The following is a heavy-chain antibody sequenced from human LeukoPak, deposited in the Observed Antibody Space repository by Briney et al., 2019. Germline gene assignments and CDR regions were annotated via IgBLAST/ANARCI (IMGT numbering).Heavy chain of an antibody. V-gene: IGHV4-59*01. Sequence: PSETLSLTCTVSGGSISSYYWSWIRQPPGRGLEWIGYIYYSGSTNYNPSLKSRVTISVDTSKNQFSLQVTSVTAADTAVYYCARVNGDGYSPSDYWGQGTLVTVSS. D-gene: IGHD5-24*01. CDR2: IYYSGST. CDR1: GGSISSYY. CDR3: ARVNGDGYSPSDY. J-gene: IGHJ4*02.